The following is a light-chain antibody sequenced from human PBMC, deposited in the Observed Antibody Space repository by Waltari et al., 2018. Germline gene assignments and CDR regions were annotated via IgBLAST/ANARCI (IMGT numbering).Light chain of an antibody. CDR2: DVC. J-gene: IGLJ1*01. V-gene: IGLV2-14*03. Sequence: WYQQHPDKAPKLILYDVCNRPLEVSHRFSGSKSGNTASLTISGLQADDEAEYYCGSYTSSTTLAFGTGTKVTVL. CDR3: GSYTSSTTLA.